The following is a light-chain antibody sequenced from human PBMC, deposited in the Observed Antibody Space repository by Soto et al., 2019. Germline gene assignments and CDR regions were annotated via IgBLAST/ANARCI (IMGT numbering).Light chain of an antibody. CDR2: EVS. CDR1: SSDVGRYKF. CDR3: SASTSTSTLMI. V-gene: IGLV2-14*01. Sequence: QSALTQPASVSGSPGQSITISCTGTSSDVGRYKFVSWYQQYPGKAPRLMMYEVSNRPSGVSKRFSGSKSGNTASLAISGLQTEDEAIYYCSASTSTSTLMIFGGGTKVTVL. J-gene: IGLJ2*01.